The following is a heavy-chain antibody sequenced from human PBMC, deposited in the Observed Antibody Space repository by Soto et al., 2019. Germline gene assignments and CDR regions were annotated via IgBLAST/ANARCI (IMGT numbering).Heavy chain of an antibody. CDR2: INHSGST. CDR3: ARGSGDYFSWFDP. V-gene: IGHV4-34*01. CDR1: GGSFSGYY. J-gene: IGHJ5*02. Sequence: QVQLQQWGAGLLKPSETLSLTCAVYGGSFSGYYWSWIRQPPGKGLEWVGEINHSGSTNYNPSLKSRVTISVDTSKNQFSRKLSSVTAADTAVYYCARGSGDYFSWFDPWGQGTLVTVSS. D-gene: IGHD4-17*01.